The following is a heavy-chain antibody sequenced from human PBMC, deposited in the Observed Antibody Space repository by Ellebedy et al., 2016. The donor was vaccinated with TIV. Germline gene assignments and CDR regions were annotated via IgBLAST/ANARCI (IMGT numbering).Heavy chain of an antibody. Sequence: GGSLRLSCAASGFTFSSYAMHWVRQAPGKGLEWVAVISYDGSNKYYADSVKGRFTISRDNSKNTLYLQMNRLRAEDTAEYYCAREFRFEEWLSSIGYDWYFDLWGRGTLVTVSS. CDR2: ISYDGSNK. CDR3: AREFRFEEWLSSIGYDWYFDL. CDR1: GFTFSSYA. D-gene: IGHD3-3*01. J-gene: IGHJ2*01. V-gene: IGHV3-30-3*01.